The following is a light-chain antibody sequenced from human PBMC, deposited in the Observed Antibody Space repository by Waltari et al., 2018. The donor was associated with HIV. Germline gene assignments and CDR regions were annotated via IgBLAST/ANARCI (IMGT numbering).Light chain of an antibody. CDR3: QSYDSSLSAYVV. V-gene: IGLV1-40*01. CDR2: ANI. J-gene: IGLJ2*01. CDR1: SSNIGAGYD. Sequence: QSVLTQPPSVSGAPGQRVTISCTGTSSNIGAGYDVHWYQQLPGTAPKLLIYANIHRPSGVPDRFSVSKSATSASLAITGLQAEDEADYFCQSYDSSLSAYVVFGGG.